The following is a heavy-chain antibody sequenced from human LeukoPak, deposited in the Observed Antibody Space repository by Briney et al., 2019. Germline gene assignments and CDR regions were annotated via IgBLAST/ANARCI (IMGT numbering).Heavy chain of an antibody. CDR2: ISSSSSYI. J-gene: IGHJ3*02. CDR3: ARDAYGSGTNAFDI. D-gene: IGHD3-10*01. Sequence: GGSLRLPCAASGFTFSSYSMNWVRQAPGKGLEWVSSISSSSSYIYYADSVKGRFTISRDNAKNSLYLQMDSLRAEDTAVYYCARDAYGSGTNAFDIWGQGTMVTVSS. CDR1: GFTFSSYS. V-gene: IGHV3-21*01.